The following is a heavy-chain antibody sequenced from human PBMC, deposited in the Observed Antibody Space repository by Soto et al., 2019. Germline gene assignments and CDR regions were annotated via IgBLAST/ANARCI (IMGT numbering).Heavy chain of an antibody. D-gene: IGHD2-15*01. V-gene: IGHV3-23*01. CDR1: GFTFSSYA. J-gene: IGHJ4*02. CDR3: SKDQINHDDIVVVVAAVDYFDY. CDR2: ISGSGGST. Sequence: GGSLRLSCAASGFTFSSYAMSWVRQAPGKGLEWVSAISGSGGSTYYADSVKGRFTISRDNSKNTLYLQMNSLRAEDTAVYYCSKDQINHDDIVVVVAAVDYFDYWGQGTLVTVSS.